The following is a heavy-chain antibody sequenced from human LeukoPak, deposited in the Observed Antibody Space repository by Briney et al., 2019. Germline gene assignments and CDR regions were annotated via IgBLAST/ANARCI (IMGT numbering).Heavy chain of an antibody. CDR2: ISYDGSNK. CDR3: ARDLRYSSGWYDYYYYGMDV. V-gene: IGHV3-30*04. D-gene: IGHD6-19*01. Sequence: GGSLRLSCAASGFTFSSYAMHWVRQAPGKGLEWVAVISYDGSNKYYADSVKGLFTISRDNSKNTQYLQMNSLRAEDTAVYYCARDLRYSSGWYDYYYYGMDVWGKGTTVTVSS. CDR1: GFTFSSYA. J-gene: IGHJ6*04.